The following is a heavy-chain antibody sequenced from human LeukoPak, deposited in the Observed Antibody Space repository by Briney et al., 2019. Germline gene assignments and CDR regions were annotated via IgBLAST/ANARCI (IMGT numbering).Heavy chain of an antibody. V-gene: IGHV3-43*02. D-gene: IGHD2-15*01. CDR1: GFTFDDYA. J-gene: IGHJ6*02. Sequence: GGSLRLSCAASGFTFDDYAMHWVRQAPGKGLEWVSLISWDGGSTYYADSVKGRFTISRDNSKNSLYLQMNSLRTEDTALYYCAKDHCSGGSCYYYYYGMDVWGQGTTVTVSS. CDR3: AKDHCSGGSCYYYYYGMDV. CDR2: ISWDGGST.